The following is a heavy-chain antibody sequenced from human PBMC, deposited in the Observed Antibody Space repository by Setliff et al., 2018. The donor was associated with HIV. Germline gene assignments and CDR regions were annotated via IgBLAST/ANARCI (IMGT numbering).Heavy chain of an antibody. CDR1: GDSISSSAYY. CDR2: MHNSGST. J-gene: IGHJ6*03. D-gene: IGHD6-13*01. Sequence: PSETLSLTCTVSGDSISSSAYYWGWIRQPPGKGLEWIGSMHNSGSTYYNPSVKSRVTISVDKSKNQFSLKLTSVSAADTAVYYCARHRDPPGSRWIYYYYYMDLWGEGTTVTVSS. CDR3: ARHRDPPGSRWIYYYYYMDL. V-gene: IGHV4-39*01.